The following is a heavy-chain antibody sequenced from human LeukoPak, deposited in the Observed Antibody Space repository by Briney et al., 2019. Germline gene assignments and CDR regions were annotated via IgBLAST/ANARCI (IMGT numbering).Heavy chain of an antibody. CDR3: ARDLPPPDIVVVPAAKNHNWFDP. CDR2: ISAYNGNT. Sequence: ASVKVSCKASGYTFTSYGISWVRQAPGQGLEWMGWISAYNGNTNYAQKLRGRVTMTTDTSTSTAYMELRSLRSDDTAVYYCARDLPPPDIVVVPAAKNHNWFDPWGQGTLVTVSS. CDR1: GYTFTSYG. V-gene: IGHV1-18*01. J-gene: IGHJ5*02. D-gene: IGHD2-2*01.